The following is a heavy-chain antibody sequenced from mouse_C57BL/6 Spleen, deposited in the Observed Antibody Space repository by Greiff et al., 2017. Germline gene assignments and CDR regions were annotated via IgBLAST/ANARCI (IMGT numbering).Heavy chain of an antibody. D-gene: IGHD1-1*01. CDR1: GYTFTSYG. CDR2: IYPRGGNT. J-gene: IGHJ1*03. CDR3: AKYYGSSYRYFDV. Sequence: QVQLQQSGAELARPGASVKLSCKASGYTFTSYGISWVKQRTGQGLEWIGEIYPRGGNTYYNEKFKGKATLTADKSSSTAYMELRSLTSEDSAVYFCAKYYGSSYRYFDVWGTGTTVTVSS. V-gene: IGHV1-81*01.